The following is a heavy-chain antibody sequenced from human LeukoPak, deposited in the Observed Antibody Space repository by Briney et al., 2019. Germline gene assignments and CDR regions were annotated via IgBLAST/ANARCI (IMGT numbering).Heavy chain of an antibody. Sequence: SGTLSLTCTVSGGSISSSTWWSWVRQPPGKGLECIGEIHHSGTTNYNPSLKSRVTISIDKSKNQFSLKLSSVTAADTAVYYCARLSTVTTSFDYWGQGTLVTVSS. J-gene: IGHJ4*02. V-gene: IGHV4-4*02. CDR2: IHHSGTT. CDR3: ARLSTVTTSFDY. D-gene: IGHD4-17*01. CDR1: GGSISSSTW.